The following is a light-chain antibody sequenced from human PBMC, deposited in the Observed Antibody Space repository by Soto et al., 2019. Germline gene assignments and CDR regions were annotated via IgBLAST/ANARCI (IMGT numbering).Light chain of an antibody. J-gene: IGKJ3*01. CDR1: QGITNS. CDR3: QTYNSAPSFT. CDR2: AAS. Sequence: DIQMTQSPSSVSASVGDRVTITCRASQGITNSLAWYQQKPGKVPKLLIYAASTLKSGVPSRFSGSGSATDFDLSISSLQPEDVATYYCQTYNSAPSFTFGPGTKVDI. V-gene: IGKV1-27*01.